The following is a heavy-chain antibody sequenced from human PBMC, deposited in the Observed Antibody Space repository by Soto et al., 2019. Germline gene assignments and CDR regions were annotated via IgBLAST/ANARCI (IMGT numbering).Heavy chain of an antibody. CDR1: GFTFSSYA. V-gene: IGHV3-23*01. J-gene: IGHJ4*02. CDR3: AQCSFGGSYYFPFDY. CDR2: ISGSGTNT. D-gene: IGHD1-26*01. Sequence: GGSLRLSCAASGFTFSSYAMSWVRQAPGKGLEWVSSISGSGTNTYYADSVRGRFTISSDNSKNTLYLQMNSLRVEDTAVYYCAQCSFGGSYYFPFDYWGQGTLVTVSS.